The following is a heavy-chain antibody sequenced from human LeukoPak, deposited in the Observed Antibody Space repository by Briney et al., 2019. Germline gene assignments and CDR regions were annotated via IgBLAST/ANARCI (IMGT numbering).Heavy chain of an antibody. CDR2: TYYRTRYGSRWYR. J-gene: IGHJ4*02. CDR1: GDSVSSQSAA. V-gene: IGHV6-1*01. Sequence: SQTLSLTCAISGDSVSSQSAAWNWIRQSPSRGLEWLGRTYYRTRYGSRWYRQYGLSVQGRLTINPDTSMNQVSLQLTPVTPEDTAIYYCVRGGGNFDYWGPGTLVTVSS. CDR3: VRGGGNFDY.